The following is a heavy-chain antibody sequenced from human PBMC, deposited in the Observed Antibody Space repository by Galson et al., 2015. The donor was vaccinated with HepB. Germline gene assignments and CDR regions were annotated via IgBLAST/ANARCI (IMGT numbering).Heavy chain of an antibody. CDR2: INPSGGST. Sequence: SVKVSCKASGYTFTSYYMHWVRQAPGQGLEWMGIINPSGGSTSYAQKFQGRVTMTRDTSTSTVYMELSGLRSEDTAVYYCARDLAVARAPDYWGQGTLVTVSS. J-gene: IGHJ4*02. CDR3: ARDLAVARAPDY. V-gene: IGHV1-46*01. D-gene: IGHD6-19*01. CDR1: GYTFTSYY.